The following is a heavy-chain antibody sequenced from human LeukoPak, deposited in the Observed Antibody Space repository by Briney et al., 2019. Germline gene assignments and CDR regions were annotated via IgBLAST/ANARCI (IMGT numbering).Heavy chain of an antibody. CDR3: ARVQGGDGYNPELYYYGMDV. CDR2: ISAYNGNT. CDR1: GYTFTSYG. V-gene: IGHV1-18*01. Sequence: GASVKVSCKASGYTFTSYGISWVRQAPGQGLEWMGWISAYNGNTNYAQKLQGRVTMTTDTSTSTAYMELSSLRSEDTAVYYCARVQGGDGYNPELYYYGMDVWGQGTTVTVSS. J-gene: IGHJ6*02. D-gene: IGHD5-24*01.